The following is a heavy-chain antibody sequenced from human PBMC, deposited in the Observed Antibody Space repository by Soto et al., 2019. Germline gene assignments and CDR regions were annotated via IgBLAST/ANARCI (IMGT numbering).Heavy chain of an antibody. V-gene: IGHV1-3*01. CDR2: INAGNGNT. CDR3: ARDYDILTGYYPSNWFDP. CDR1: GYTFTSYA. J-gene: IGHJ5*02. D-gene: IGHD3-9*01. Sequence: QVQLVQSGAEVKKPGASVKVSCKASGYTFTSYAMHWVRQAPGQRLEWMGWINAGNGNTKYSQKFQGRVTITRDKSGSTAYMELSSLRSEDTAVYYCARDYDILTGYYPSNWFDPWGQGTLVTVSS.